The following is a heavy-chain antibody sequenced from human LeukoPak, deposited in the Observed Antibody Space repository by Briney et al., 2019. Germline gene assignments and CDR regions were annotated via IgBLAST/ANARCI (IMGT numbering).Heavy chain of an antibody. J-gene: IGHJ3*02. CDR2: IWYDGSNK. CDR1: GLTFRSYG. CDR3: ARDDYGGKLDI. Sequence: GGSLRLSCAASGLTFRSYGMHWVRQAPGKGLEWVAVIWYDGSNKYYADSVKGRFTISRDNSKNTLYLQMNSLRAEDTAVYYCARDDYGGKLDIWGQGTVVTVSS. V-gene: IGHV3-33*08. D-gene: IGHD4-23*01.